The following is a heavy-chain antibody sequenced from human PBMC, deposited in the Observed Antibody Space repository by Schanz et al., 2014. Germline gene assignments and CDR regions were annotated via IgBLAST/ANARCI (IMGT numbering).Heavy chain of an antibody. CDR2: ISGSGAST. Sequence: EVQLLESGGGLVQPGESLRLSCAASGFSFSSYAMSWVRQASGKGLEWVSAISGSGASTYYADSVKGRFTISRDNSKNTLYLLLNSLRAEDTAVYYCARARSWPDYWGQGTLVTVSS. J-gene: IGHJ4*02. D-gene: IGHD6-13*01. CDR3: ARARSWPDY. CDR1: GFSFSSYA. V-gene: IGHV3-23*01.